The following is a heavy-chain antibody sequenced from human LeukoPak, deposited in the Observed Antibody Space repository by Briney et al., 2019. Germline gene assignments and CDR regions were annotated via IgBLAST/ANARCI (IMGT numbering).Heavy chain of an antibody. V-gene: IGHV3-15*01. CDR1: GFIFSRNW. CDR3: TTPCSGGSCYSGVLLVTTVTTYVY. J-gene: IGHJ4*02. CDR2: IKSKTDGGTT. D-gene: IGHD2-15*01. Sequence: GGSLRLSCAASGFIFSRNWMHWVRQAPGKGLVWVGRIKSKTDGGTTDYAAPVKGRFTISRDDSKNTLYLQMNSLKTEDTAVYYCTTPCSGGSCYSGVLLVTTVTTYVYWGQGTLVTVSS.